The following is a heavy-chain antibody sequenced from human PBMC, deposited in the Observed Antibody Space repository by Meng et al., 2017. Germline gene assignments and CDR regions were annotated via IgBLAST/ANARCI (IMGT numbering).Heavy chain of an antibody. CDR2: ISGSGGST. CDR1: GLTYSSYA. V-gene: IGHV3-23*01. J-gene: IGHJ6*02. D-gene: IGHD1-26*01. Sequence: GEALNLPWAASGLTYSSYAMSWVRQAPRKGLEWVAAISGSGGSTYYADSVKGRFTISRDNSKNTLYLQMNSLSAEDTAVYYCAKDRPLGSYYPYYYYYGIDVWGQGTTVTVSS. CDR3: AKDRPLGSYYPYYYYYGIDV.